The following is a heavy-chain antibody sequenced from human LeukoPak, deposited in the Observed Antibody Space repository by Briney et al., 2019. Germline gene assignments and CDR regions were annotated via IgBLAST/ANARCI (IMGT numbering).Heavy chain of an antibody. CDR1: GYTFTSYG. V-gene: IGHV1-18*01. J-gene: IGHJ6*02. CDR2: ISAYNGNT. D-gene: IGHD2-21*02. CDR3: ARDGAYCGGDCYPNYYYYYYGMDV. Sequence: GASVKVSCKASGYTFTSYGISWVRQAPGQGLEWMGWISAYNGNTNYAQKLQGRVTMTTDTSTSTAYMELRSLRSDDTAVYYCARDGAYCGGDCYPNYYYYYYGMDVWGQGTTVTVSS.